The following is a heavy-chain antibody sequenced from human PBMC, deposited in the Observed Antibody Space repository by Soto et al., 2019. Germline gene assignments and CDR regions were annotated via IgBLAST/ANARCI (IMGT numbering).Heavy chain of an antibody. J-gene: IGHJ5*02. D-gene: IGHD6-13*01. CDR1: GFTFSSYW. V-gene: IGHV3-74*01. CDR2: INTDGSNT. CDR3: VKDLDGYRSSWNVS. Sequence: SGGSLRLSCAASGFTFSSYWMHWVRQAPGKGLVWVSRINTDGSNTAYADSVKGRFTISRDNAKNTMYLQMNSLRAEDTAVYYCVKDLDGYRSSWNVSWGQGTLVTVSS.